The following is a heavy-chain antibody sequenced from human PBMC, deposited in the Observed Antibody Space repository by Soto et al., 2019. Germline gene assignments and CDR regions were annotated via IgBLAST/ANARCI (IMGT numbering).Heavy chain of an antibody. CDR2: INAGNGNT. J-gene: IGHJ6*02. Sequence: ASVKVSCKASGYTFTSYAMHWVRQAPGQRLEWMGWINAGNGNTKYSQKFQGRVTITRDTSASTAYMELSSLRSEDTAVYYCAREPMFYYGSGSYFYCYYYVMDVGGQGTTVTVSS. CDR1: GYTFTSYA. V-gene: IGHV1-3*01. D-gene: IGHD3-10*01. CDR3: AREPMFYYGSGSYFYCYYYVMDV.